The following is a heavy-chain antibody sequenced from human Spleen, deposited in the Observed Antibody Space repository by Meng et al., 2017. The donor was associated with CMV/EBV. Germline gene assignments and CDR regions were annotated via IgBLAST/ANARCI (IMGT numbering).Heavy chain of an antibody. D-gene: IGHD6-19*01. J-gene: IGHJ4*02. CDR2: ISYDGSNK. CDR1: GFTVSSNY. Sequence: GGSLRLSCAASGFTVSSNYMSWVRQAPGKGLEWVAVISYDGSNKYYADSVKGRFTISRDNSKNTLYLQMNSLRAEDTAVYYCARVHSSGWHFDYWGQGTLVTVSS. CDR3: ARVHSSGWHFDY. V-gene: IGHV3-30-3*01.